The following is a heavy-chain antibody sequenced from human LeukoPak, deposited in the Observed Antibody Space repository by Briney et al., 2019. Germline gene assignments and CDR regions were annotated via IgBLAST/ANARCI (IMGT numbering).Heavy chain of an antibody. Sequence: ASVKVSCKVSGYTFTSYDINWVRQATSQGLEWMGKMNPNSGNTGYAQKFQGRVTMTRNTSISTAYMELSSLRSEDTAVYYCARGWLYYDFWSGYNTFDPWGQGTLVTVSS. CDR1: GYTFTSYD. J-gene: IGHJ5*02. V-gene: IGHV1-8*01. CDR2: MNPNSGNT. CDR3: ARGWLYYDFWSGYNTFDP. D-gene: IGHD3-3*01.